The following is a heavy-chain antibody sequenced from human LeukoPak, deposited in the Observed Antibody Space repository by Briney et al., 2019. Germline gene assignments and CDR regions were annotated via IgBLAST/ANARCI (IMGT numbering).Heavy chain of an antibody. CDR3: AKDRLFDY. CDR1: RFTFGNYG. V-gene: IGHV3-23*01. Sequence: GGSLRLSCAASRFTFGNYGMTWVRQAPGKGLEWVSSISGSGGSTYYADSVKGRFTISRDNSKNTLYLQMNSLRAEDTAVYYCAKDRLFDYWGQGTLVTVSS. CDR2: ISGSGGST. D-gene: IGHD6-19*01. J-gene: IGHJ4*02.